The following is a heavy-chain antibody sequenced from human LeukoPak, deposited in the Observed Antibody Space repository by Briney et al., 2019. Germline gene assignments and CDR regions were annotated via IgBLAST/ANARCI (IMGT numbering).Heavy chain of an antibody. CDR2: TSWHSGDI. J-gene: IGHJ4*02. CDR1: GFTFGDHA. D-gene: IGHD4-23*01. CDR3: ARRERGLVPQLQPFDY. V-gene: IGHV3-9*01. Sequence: PGGSLRLSCAASGFTFGDHAMHWVRQAPGKGLEWVSGTSWHSGDIDYADSVKGRFTISRDNAKNSLYLQMNSLRTEDTALYYCARRERGLVPQLQPFDYWGQGTLVTVSS.